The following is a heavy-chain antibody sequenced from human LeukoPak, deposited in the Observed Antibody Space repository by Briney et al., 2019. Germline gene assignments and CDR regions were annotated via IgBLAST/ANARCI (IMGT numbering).Heavy chain of an antibody. J-gene: IGHJ3*01. CDR1: GFNFGIYG. Sequence: PGGSLRLSCTASGFNFGIYGMHWVRQAPGKGLEWVAVISYDGSYKLYADSVKGRFTISRDNSKNTLYLQMNSLRADDTAVYYCARDRYYDVLGRDAFDLWGQGTMVTVSS. D-gene: IGHD3-3*01. V-gene: IGHV3-30*19. CDR2: ISYDGSYK. CDR3: ARDRYYDVLGRDAFDL.